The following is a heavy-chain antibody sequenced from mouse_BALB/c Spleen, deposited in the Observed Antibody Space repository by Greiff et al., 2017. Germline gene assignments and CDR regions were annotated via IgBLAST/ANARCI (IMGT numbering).Heavy chain of an antibody. D-gene: IGHD2-1*01. CDR3: ARGGSYGNYPAWFAY. J-gene: IGHJ3*01. CDR1: GYSFTSYW. Sequence: QGHVKQSGPQLVRPGASVKISCKASGYSFTSYWMHWVKQRPGQGLEWIGMIDPSDSETRLNQKFKDKATLTVDKSSSTAYMQLSSPTSEDSAVYYCARGGSYGNYPAWFAYWGQGTLVTVSA. V-gene: IGHV1S127*01. CDR2: IDPSDSET.